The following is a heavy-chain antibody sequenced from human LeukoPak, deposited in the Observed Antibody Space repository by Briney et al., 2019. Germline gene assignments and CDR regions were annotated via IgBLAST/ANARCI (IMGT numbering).Heavy chain of an antibody. CDR1: GYSFTSYW. CDR3: ARRSCTNGVCYTGHRTFDY. J-gene: IGHJ4*02. D-gene: IGHD2-8*01. CDR2: IYPGDSDT. V-gene: IGHV5-51*01. Sequence: GESLKISCNGSGYSFTSYWIGWVRQMPGKGLEWMGIIYPGDSDTRYSPSFQVQATISAHKSISTAYLQWSSLKASDTAMYYCARRSCTNGVCYTGHRTFDYWGQGTLVTVSS.